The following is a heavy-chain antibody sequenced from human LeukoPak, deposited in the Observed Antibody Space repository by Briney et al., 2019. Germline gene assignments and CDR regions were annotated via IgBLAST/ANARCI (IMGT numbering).Heavy chain of an antibody. CDR3: ARERGDAFDI. J-gene: IGHJ3*02. CDR2: ISGSGDST. V-gene: IGHV3-23*01. CDR1: GFTFSSYT. Sequence: GGSLRLSCAASGFTFSSYTMIWVRQAPGKGLEWVSAISGSGDSTYYADSVKGRFTISRDTSKNTLYLQMNSLRAEDTAVYYCARERGDAFDIWGQGTMVTVSS. D-gene: IGHD3-16*01.